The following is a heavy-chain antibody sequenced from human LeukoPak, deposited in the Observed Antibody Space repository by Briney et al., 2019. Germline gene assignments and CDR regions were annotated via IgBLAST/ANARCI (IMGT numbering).Heavy chain of an antibody. CDR1: GGTISSGDYY. CDR3: ARAGVLLTFFYY. D-gene: IGHD3-16*01. V-gene: IGHV4-30-4*01. J-gene: IGHJ4*02. Sequence: PSQTLSLTCTVSGGTISSGDYYWSWIRQPPGKGLEWIGYIYYSGSTYYNPSLKSRVTISVDTSKNQFSLKLSSVTAADTAVYYCARAGVLLTFFYYWGQGPLVTVSS. CDR2: IYYSGST.